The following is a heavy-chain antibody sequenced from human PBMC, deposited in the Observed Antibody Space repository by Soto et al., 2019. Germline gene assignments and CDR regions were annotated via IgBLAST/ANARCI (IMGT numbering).Heavy chain of an antibody. D-gene: IGHD3-22*01. J-gene: IGHJ4*02. CDR2: INAGNGNT. V-gene: IGHV1-3*05. CDR3: VRVSGYYLPDY. Sequence: QVQLVQSGAEEKKPGASVKVSCKASGYTFTNYAMHWVRQAPGQRLEWMGWINAGNGNTKYSQKFQGRVTITRDTSASTAYMALSSLRSEDTAVYYCVRVSGYYLPDYWGQGTLVTVSS. CDR1: GYTFTNYA.